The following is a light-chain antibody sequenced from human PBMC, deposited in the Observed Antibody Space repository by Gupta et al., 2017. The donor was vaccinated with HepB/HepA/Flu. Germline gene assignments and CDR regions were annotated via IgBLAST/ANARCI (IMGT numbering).Light chain of an antibody. J-gene: IGKJ1*01. CDR3: QQTESTPGR. CDR1: QGINNF. Sequence: DIQMTQSPSSLSASVGDRVTITCRASQGINNFLNWYQQKPGKAPKLLICVASRVQSGVPSRFSGSGSGTDFTLTISSLQPEDFATYYCQQTESTPGRFGQGTKVEIK. CDR2: VAS. V-gene: IGKV1-39*01.